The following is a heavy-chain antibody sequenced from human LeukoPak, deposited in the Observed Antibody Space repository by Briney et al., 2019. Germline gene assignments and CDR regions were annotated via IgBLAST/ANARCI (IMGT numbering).Heavy chain of an antibody. CDR2: IYYSGST. CDR1: GGSISSSSYY. V-gene: IGHV4-39*01. Sequence: PSETLSLTCTVSGGSISSSSYYWGWIRQPPGKGLEWIGSIYYSGSTYYNPSLKSRVTISVDTSKNQFSLKLSSMTAADTAVYYCARHPFYEWKLLLFDYWGQGTLVTVSS. D-gene: IGHD1-26*01. CDR3: ARHPFYEWKLLLFDY. J-gene: IGHJ4*02.